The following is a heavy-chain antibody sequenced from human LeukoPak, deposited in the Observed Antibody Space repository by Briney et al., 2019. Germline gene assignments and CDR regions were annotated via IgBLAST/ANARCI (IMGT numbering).Heavy chain of an antibody. J-gene: IGHJ4*02. V-gene: IGHV3-23*01. D-gene: IGHD3/OR15-3a*01. Sequence: GGSLRLSCAVSGFTFSTYAMSWVRQAQGKGLEWVSSISDSCSSTYYADSVKDRFTIDRDNSKNTLHLQMNSLRAEDTAVYYCAKSRVQRDGLSHRVLDYWGQGTLVTVSS. CDR1: GFTFSTYA. CDR3: AKSRVQRDGLSHRVLDY. CDR2: ISDSCSST.